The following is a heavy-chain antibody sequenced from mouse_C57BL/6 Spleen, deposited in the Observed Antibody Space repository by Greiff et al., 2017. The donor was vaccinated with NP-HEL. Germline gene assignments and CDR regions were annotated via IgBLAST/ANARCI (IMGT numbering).Heavy chain of an antibody. D-gene: IGHD2-5*01. Sequence: VKLVESGAELVRPGSSVKLSCKASGYTFTSYWMHWVKQRPIQGLEWIGNIDPSDSETHYNQKFKDKATLTVDKSSSTAYMQLSSLTSEDSAVYYCAIFYSNYGLDYAMDYWGQGTSVTVSS. CDR3: AIFYSNYGLDYAMDY. CDR2: IDPSDSET. V-gene: IGHV1-52*01. J-gene: IGHJ4*01. CDR1: GYTFTSYW.